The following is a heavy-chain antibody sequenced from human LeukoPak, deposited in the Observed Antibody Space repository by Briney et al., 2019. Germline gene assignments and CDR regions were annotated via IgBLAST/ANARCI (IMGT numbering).Heavy chain of an antibody. V-gene: IGHV3-23*01. D-gene: IGHD3-16*02. CDR1: GFTFSSYA. CDR3: AKVARAYVWGSYLFDY. CDR2: ISGSGGST. Sequence: PGGSLRLSCAASGFTFSSYAMSWVRQAPGKGLEWVSAISGSGGSTYYADSVKGRFTISRDNSKNTLYLQMNSLRAEDTAVYYCAKVARAYVWGSYLFDYWGQGTLVTVSS. J-gene: IGHJ4*02.